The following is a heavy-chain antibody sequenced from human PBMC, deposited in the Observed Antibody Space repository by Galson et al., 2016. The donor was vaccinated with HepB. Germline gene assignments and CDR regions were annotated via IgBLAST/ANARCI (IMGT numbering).Heavy chain of an antibody. CDR3: ARITSTLEWLEVDV. Sequence: PALVKPTQTLTLTCTVSGFSLSSARTSVSWIRQPPGKALEWLAHIFSNDDKSYPTSLKRRLTISKDTSKSQVVLTMTNMDPADTATYYCARITSTLEWLEVDVWGQGTTVTVSS. CDR2: IFSNDDK. J-gene: IGHJ6*02. CDR1: GFSLSSARTS. D-gene: IGHD3-3*01. V-gene: IGHV2-26*01.